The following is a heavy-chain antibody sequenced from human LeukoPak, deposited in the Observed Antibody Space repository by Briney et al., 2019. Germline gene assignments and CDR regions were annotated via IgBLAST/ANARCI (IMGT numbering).Heavy chain of an antibody. Sequence: ASVKVSCKASGYTFTGYYMHWVRQAPGQGLEWMGWINPNSGGTNYAQKFQGRVTMTRDTSISTAYMELSRLRSDDTAVYYCARLTRPRRHLWFGELYLAPGTYFDYWGQGTLVTVSS. D-gene: IGHD3-10*01. V-gene: IGHV1-2*02. CDR1: GYTFTGYY. CDR2: INPNSGGT. CDR3: ARLTRPRRHLWFGELYLAPGTYFDY. J-gene: IGHJ4*02.